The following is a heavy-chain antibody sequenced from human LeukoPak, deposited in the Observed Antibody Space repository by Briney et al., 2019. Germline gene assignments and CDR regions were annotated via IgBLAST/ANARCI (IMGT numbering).Heavy chain of an antibody. J-gene: IGHJ4*02. D-gene: IGHD5-12*01. V-gene: IGHV3-21*01. Sequence: PGGSLRLSCAASGFTFSGYSMNWVRQAPGKGLEWVSSISSSSSYIYYADSVKGRFTISRDNAKNSLYLQMNSLRAEDTAVYYCARGYSGYGVFDYWGQGTLVTVSS. CDR3: ARGYSGYGVFDY. CDR2: ISSSSSYI. CDR1: GFTFSGYS.